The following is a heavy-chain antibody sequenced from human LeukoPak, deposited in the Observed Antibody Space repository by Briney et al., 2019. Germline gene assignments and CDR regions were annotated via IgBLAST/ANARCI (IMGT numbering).Heavy chain of an antibody. CDR2: IYHSGST. Sequence: PSETLSLTCTVSGYSISSGYYWGWIRQPPGQGLEWIGSIYHSGSTYYNPSLKSRVTISVDTSKNHFSLKLSSVTAADTAVYYCARGGNGGSNNWFDPWGQGTLVTVSS. CDR1: GYSISSGYY. CDR3: ARGGNGGSNNWFDP. V-gene: IGHV4-38-2*02. J-gene: IGHJ5*02. D-gene: IGHD4-23*01.